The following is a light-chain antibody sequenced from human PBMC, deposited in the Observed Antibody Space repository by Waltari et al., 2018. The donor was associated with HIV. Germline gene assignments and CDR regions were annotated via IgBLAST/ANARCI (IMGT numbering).Light chain of an antibody. Sequence: QSVLTQPPSVSGAPGQRVTISCTGTTSNIGAGYDVHWYQPLPGTAPKLLVFGSTARPSGVPVRFSGSKSGASASLAITGLQAGDEGDYYCQSYDNALSGSLFGGGTKVTVL. CDR1: TSNIGAGYD. CDR2: GST. CDR3: QSYDNALSGSL. V-gene: IGLV1-40*01. J-gene: IGLJ2*01.